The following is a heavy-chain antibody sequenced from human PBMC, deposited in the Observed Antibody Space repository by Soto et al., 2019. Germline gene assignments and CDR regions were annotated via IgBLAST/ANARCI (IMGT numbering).Heavy chain of an antibody. CDR2: INHSGGV. V-gene: IGHV4-34*01. J-gene: IGHJ4*02. Sequence: SETLSLTCTVYGGSFSGYYWSWIRQSPGKGLEWIGEINHSGGVNYSPSLKSRVTISVDASKNQVSLNLRSVTAADTSVYYCARGIIYLVVVTAATPIDFWGPGTLVTVSS. CDR1: GGSFSGYY. D-gene: IGHD2-15*01. CDR3: ARGIIYLVVVTAATPIDF.